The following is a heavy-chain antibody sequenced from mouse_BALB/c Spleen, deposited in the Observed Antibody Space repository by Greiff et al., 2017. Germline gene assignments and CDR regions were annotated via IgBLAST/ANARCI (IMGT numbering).Heavy chain of an antibody. V-gene: IGHV1S29*02. CDR1: GYTFTDYN. Sequence: EVQLQQSGPELVKPGASVKISCKASGYTFTDYNMHWVKQSHGKSLEWIGYIYPYNGGTGYNQKFKSKATLTVDNSSSTAYMELRSLTSEDSAVYYCARGTMDYGYDGAMDYWGQGTSVTVSS. CDR2: IYPYNGGT. CDR3: ARGTMDYGYDGAMDY. D-gene: IGHD2-2*01. J-gene: IGHJ4*01.